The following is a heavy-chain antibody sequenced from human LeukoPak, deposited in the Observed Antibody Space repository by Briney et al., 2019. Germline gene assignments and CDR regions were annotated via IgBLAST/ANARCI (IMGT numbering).Heavy chain of an antibody. V-gene: IGHV3-23*01. CDR3: ARASSGSYYDDDYYYYYMDV. CDR1: GFTFSSYA. J-gene: IGHJ6*03. Sequence: PGGSLRLSCTASGFTFSSYAMSWVRQAPGKGLEWVSAISGSDAGTYHADSVRGRFTISRDNAKNSLYLQMNSLRAEDTAVYYCARASSGSYYDDDYYYYYMDVWGKGTTVTVSS. D-gene: IGHD1-26*01. CDR2: ISGSDAGT.